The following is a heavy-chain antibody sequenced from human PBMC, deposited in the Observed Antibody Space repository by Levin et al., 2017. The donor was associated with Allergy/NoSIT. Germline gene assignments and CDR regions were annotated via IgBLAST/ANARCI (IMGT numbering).Heavy chain of an antibody. V-gene: IGHV2-5*02. CDR2: IYWDDDK. J-gene: IGHJ5*02. Sequence: SGPTLVKPTQTLTLTCTFSGFSLSTSGVGVGWIRQPPGKALEWLALIYWDDDKRYSPSLKSRLTITKDTSKNQVVLTMTNMDPVDTATYYCAPHLIAALGAGNWFDPWGQGTLVTVSS. CDR1: GFSLSTSGVG. CDR3: APHLIAALGAGNWFDP. D-gene: IGHD6-13*01.